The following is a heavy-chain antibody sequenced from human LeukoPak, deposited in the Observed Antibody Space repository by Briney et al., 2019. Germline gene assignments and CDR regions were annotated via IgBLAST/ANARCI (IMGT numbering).Heavy chain of an antibody. CDR3: ARQYSYGSQYYFDY. CDR2: IYHSGST. Sequence: SQTLSLTCAVSGGSISSGGYSWSWIRQPPGKGLEWIGYIYHSGSTYYNPSLKSRVTISVDRSKNQFSLKLSSVTAADTAVYYCARQYSYGSQYYFDYWGQGTLVTVSP. CDR1: GGSISSGGYS. J-gene: IGHJ4*02. V-gene: IGHV4-30-2*01. D-gene: IGHD5-18*01.